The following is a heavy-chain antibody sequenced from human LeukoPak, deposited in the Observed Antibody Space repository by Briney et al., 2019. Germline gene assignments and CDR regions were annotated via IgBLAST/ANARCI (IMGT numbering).Heavy chain of an antibody. D-gene: IGHD1-26*01. J-gene: IGHJ4*02. Sequence: GGSLRLSCAASGFTFSSYGMSWVRQAPGKGLEWVSGISGSGGSTYYADSVKGRFTISRDNSKNTLYLQMNSLRVEDTAVYYCAKEWELLQDYWGQGTLVTVSS. CDR3: AKEWELLQDY. CDR1: GFTFSSYG. CDR2: ISGSGGST. V-gene: IGHV3-23*01.